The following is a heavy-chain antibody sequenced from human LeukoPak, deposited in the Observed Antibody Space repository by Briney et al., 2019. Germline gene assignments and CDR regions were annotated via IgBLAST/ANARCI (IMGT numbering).Heavy chain of an antibody. V-gene: IGHV1-3*01. CDR3: ARWGPYSSGWNGFDY. Sequence: ASVKVSCKASGYTFTSYAMHWVRQAPGQRLEWMGWINAGNGNTKYSQKFQGRVTITRDTSASTAYMELSSLRSEDTAVYYCARWGPYSSGWNGFDYWGQGTLVTVSS. CDR2: INAGNGNT. J-gene: IGHJ4*02. D-gene: IGHD6-19*01. CDR1: GYTFTSYA.